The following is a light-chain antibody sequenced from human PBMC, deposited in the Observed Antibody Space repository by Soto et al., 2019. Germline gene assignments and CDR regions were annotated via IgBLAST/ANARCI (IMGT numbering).Light chain of an antibody. CDR3: QQYSSHPRT. J-gene: IGKJ1*01. CDR2: KAS. Sequence: DIQMTQSPSTLSASVGDKVTITCRASQSISSWLAWYQQKPGKAPNLLIYKASSLQSGVPSRFSGSGSGTEFTLTISSLQPDDFATYYCQQYSSHPRTFGQGTKVEIK. CDR1: QSISSW. V-gene: IGKV1-5*03.